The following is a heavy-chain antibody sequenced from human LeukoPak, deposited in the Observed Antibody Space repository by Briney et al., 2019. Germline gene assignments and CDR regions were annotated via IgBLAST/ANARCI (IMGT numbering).Heavy chain of an antibody. V-gene: IGHV4-4*07. CDR1: GGSISSYY. Sequence: PSETLSLTCTVSGGSISSYYWSWIRQPAGKGLEWIGRIYTSGSTNYNPSLKSRVTMSVDTSKNQFSLKLSSVTAADTAVYYCARDPFHDLYSSSWYSSWGQGTLVTVSS. CDR3: ARDPFHDLYSSSWYSS. D-gene: IGHD6-13*01. CDR2: IYTSGST. J-gene: IGHJ4*02.